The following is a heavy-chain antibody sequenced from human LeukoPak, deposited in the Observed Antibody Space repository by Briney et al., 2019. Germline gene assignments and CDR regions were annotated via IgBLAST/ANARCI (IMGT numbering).Heavy chain of an antibody. D-gene: IGHD2-2*01. CDR1: GYTFTSYD. CDR2: MNPNSGNT. J-gene: IGHJ4*02. CDR3: ARGLRLRRVPAARGDYYFDY. Sequence: ASVKVSCKASGYTFTSYDINWVRQATGQGLEWMRWMNPNSGNTGYAQKFQGRVTMTRNTSISTAYMELSSLRSEDTAVYYCARGLRLRRVPAARGDYYFDYWGQGTLVTVSS. V-gene: IGHV1-8*01.